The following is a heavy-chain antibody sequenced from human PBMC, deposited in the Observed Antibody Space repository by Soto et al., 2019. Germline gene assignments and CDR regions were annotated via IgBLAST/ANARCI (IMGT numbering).Heavy chain of an antibody. J-gene: IGHJ6*02. CDR2: IRSKANSYAT. D-gene: IGHD6-6*01. CDR1: GFTFSGSA. Sequence: GGSLRLSCAASGFTFSGSAMHWVRQASGKGLEWVGRIRSKANSYATAYAATVKGRFTISRDDSKNTAYLQMNSLKTEDTAVYYCTRRLLEQLDGMDVWGQGTTVTVSS. CDR3: TRRLLEQLDGMDV. V-gene: IGHV3-73*01.